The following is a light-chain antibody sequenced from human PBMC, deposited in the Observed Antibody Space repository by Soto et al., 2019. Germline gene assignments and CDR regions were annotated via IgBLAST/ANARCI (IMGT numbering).Light chain of an antibody. CDR3: QSYDSSLSGYV. CDR2: GNS. Sequence: QSVLTQPPSVSGAPWQRVTISCTGSSSNIGAGYDVHWYQQLPGTAPKLLIYGNSNRPSGVPDRFSGFKSGTSASLAITGLQAEDEADYYCQSYDSSLSGYVFGTGTKVTVL. V-gene: IGLV1-40*01. J-gene: IGLJ1*01. CDR1: SSNIGAGYD.